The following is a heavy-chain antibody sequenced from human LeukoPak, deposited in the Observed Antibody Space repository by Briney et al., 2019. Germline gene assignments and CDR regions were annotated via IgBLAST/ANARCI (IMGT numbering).Heavy chain of an antibody. CDR2: ISCSGGST. V-gene: IGHV3-23*01. J-gene: IGHJ6*03. Sequence: GGSLRLSCAASGFTFSSYAMSWVRQAPGKGLECVSAISCSGGSTYYADAVKGRFTISRDNSKNTLYLQMNSLRAEDTAVYYCAKHYYDFWSGLYYMDVWGKGTTVTVSS. CDR1: GFTFSSYA. D-gene: IGHD3-3*01. CDR3: AKHYYDFWSGLYYMDV.